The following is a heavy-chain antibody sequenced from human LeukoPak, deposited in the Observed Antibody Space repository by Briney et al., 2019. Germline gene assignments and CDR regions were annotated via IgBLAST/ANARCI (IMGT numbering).Heavy chain of an antibody. Sequence: ASVKVSCKPSGYTFTNYGISWVRQAPGQGLEWMGWISSYNDNTNYAQKLQGRVTLTTDTSTSTAYMELRSLKSDDTAVYYCARDIGLVRGIIMAHWGQGTQVTVSS. J-gene: IGHJ4*02. CDR2: ISSYNDNT. V-gene: IGHV1-18*01. CDR3: ARDIGLVRGIIMAH. CDR1: GYTFTNYG. D-gene: IGHD3-10*01.